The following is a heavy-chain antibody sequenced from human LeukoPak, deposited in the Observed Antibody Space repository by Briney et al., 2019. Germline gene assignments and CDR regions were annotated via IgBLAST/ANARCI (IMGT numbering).Heavy chain of an antibody. CDR2: IYTSGST. CDR1: GGSSSSGSYY. J-gene: IGHJ4*02. V-gene: IGHV4-61*02. CDR3: ARDGSSGWYGGIDC. Sequence: SQTLSLTGTVSGGSSSSGSYYWSWIRQPAGKGLEWIGRIYTSGSTNYNPSLKSRVTISVDTSKNQFSLKLSSVTAADTAVYYCARDGSSGWYGGIDCWGQGTLVTVSS. D-gene: IGHD6-19*01.